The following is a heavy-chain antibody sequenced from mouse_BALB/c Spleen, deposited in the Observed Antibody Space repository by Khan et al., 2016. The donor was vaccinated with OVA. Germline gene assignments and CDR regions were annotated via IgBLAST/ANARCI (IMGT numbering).Heavy chain of an antibody. CDR3: VRDYGYDDAMDY. D-gene: IGHD2-2*01. CDR1: GFSLTSYD. J-gene: IGHJ4*01. CDR2: IWTGGGT. Sequence: QVQLKESGPGLAAPSQNLSINCTVPGFSLTSYDISWIRQPPGKGLEWLGVIWTGGGTNYNSAFMSRPSNSKDNSKSQVFLKMNSLQTDDTAIYYCVRDYGYDDAMDYWGQGTSVTVSS. V-gene: IGHV2-9-2*01.